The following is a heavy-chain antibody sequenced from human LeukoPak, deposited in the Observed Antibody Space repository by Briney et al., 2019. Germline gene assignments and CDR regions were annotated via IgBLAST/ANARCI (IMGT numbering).Heavy chain of an antibody. Sequence: ASVKVSCKASGYSPTDLSLHWVRQAPGKGLEWMGGFDPEDGEPIYAQKFQGRVSMTEDTSKETGYMELSNLRSEDTALYYCAKSHGDYGLLDYWGQGTLVTVSS. CDR1: GYSPTDLS. CDR3: AKSHGDYGLLDY. V-gene: IGHV1-24*01. CDR2: FDPEDGEP. J-gene: IGHJ4*02. D-gene: IGHD4-17*01.